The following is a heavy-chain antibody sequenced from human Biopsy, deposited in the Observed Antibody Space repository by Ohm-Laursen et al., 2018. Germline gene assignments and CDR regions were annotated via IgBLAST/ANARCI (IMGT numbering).Heavy chain of an antibody. CDR2: NIPILGTG. V-gene: IGHV1-69*06. CDR3: ATKLTGYFHH. J-gene: IGHJ1*01. D-gene: IGHD3-9*01. CDR1: GGTFSNYG. Sequence: GASAKVSCKAPGGTFSNYGVNWVRQAPGQGLEWLGGNIPILGTGNYAQKFQDRVTVAADTSTSTATMELRSLRSDDTDVYYCATKLTGYFHHWGQGTLVIVSS.